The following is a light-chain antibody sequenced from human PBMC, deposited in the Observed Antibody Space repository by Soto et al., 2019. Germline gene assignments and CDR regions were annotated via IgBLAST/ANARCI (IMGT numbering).Light chain of an antibody. CDR3: QQGSNWYT. CDR2: DTS. CDR1: QSVDRY. V-gene: IGKV3-11*01. J-gene: IGKJ2*01. Sequence: EIVLTQSPATLSLSPGDRATLSCRASQSVDRYLAWYQEKPGQAPRLLIYDTSDRATGIPDRFSGSGSGTVFTLTISSLEPEDFAVYYCQQGSNWYTFGQGTKLEIK.